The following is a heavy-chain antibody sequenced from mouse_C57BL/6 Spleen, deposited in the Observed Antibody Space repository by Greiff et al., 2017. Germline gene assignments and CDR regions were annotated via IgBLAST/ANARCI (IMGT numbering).Heavy chain of an antibody. V-gene: IGHV5-17*01. CDR3: ASPYYYGSSYPFAY. CDR2: ISSGSSTI. D-gene: IGHD1-1*01. CDR1: GFTFSDYG. J-gene: IGHJ3*01. Sequence: EVQRVESGGGLVKPGGSLKLSCAASGFTFSDYGMHWVRQAPEKGLEWVAYISSGSSTIYYADTVKGRFTISRDNAKNTLFLQMTSLRSEDTAMYYCASPYYYGSSYPFAYRGQGTLVTAAA.